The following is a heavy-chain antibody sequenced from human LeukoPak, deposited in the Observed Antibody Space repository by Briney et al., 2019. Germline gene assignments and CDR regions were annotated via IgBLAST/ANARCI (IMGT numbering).Heavy chain of an antibody. CDR1: GFSFRTYA. CDR3: AREYDSSWPS. D-gene: IGHD3-22*01. CDR2: ISDNSGRT. V-gene: IGHV3-23*01. Sequence: PGGSLRLSCAASGFSFRTYAMSWVRQAPGKGLEWVSAISDNSGRTYYADSVKGRFTISRDNSKNTLFVQMNSLRAEDTAVYYCAREYDSSWPSWGQGTLVTVS. J-gene: IGHJ5*02.